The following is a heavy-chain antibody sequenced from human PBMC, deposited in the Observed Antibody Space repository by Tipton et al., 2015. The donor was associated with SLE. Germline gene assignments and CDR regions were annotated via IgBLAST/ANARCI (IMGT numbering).Heavy chain of an antibody. V-gene: IGHV4-61*02. J-gene: IGHJ2*01. CDR2: VYSSGTT. Sequence: TLSLTCTVSGGSISSGSFYWSWIRQPAGKGLEWIGRVYSSGTTDSNPSLKSRVSISVDTSKNQISLNLSSVTAADTAVYYCARDYSGYESYWYFELWGRGARVTVSS. CDR3: ARDYSGYESYWYFEL. CDR1: GGSISSGSFY. D-gene: IGHD5-12*01.